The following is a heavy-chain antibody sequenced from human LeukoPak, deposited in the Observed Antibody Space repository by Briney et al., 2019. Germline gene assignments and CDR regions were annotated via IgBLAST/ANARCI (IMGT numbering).Heavy chain of an antibody. Sequence: SETLSLTCTVSGGSISSSSCYWGWIRQPPGKGLEWIGSIHYSGSTYYNPSLKSRVTISVDTSKNQFSLKLSSVTAADTAVYYCASPYYDSSGYYYVNHYWGQGTLVTVSS. CDR3: ASPYYDSSGYYYVNHY. D-gene: IGHD3-22*01. V-gene: IGHV4-39*01. CDR2: IHYSGST. J-gene: IGHJ4*02. CDR1: GGSISSSSCY.